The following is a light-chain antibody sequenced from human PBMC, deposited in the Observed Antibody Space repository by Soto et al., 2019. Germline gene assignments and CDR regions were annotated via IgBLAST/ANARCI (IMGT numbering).Light chain of an antibody. CDR2: KAS. Sequence: DIQMTQSPSTLSASVGDRVTITCRASLSIRSWLAWYQQTPGKAPKLLISKASSLESGVPSRFSGSGSGTDFSLTISSLQPDDFATYYCQQYNSYPWTFGQGTKVEIK. CDR1: LSIRSW. J-gene: IGKJ1*01. V-gene: IGKV1-5*03. CDR3: QQYNSYPWT.